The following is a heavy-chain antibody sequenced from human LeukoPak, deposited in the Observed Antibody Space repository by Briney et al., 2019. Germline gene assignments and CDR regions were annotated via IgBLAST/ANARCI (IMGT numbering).Heavy chain of an antibody. D-gene: IGHD6-19*01. J-gene: IGHJ4*02. V-gene: IGHV4-4*07. CDR2: IYTSGST. Sequence: SETLSLTCTVSGGSISGYYWSWIRQPAGKGLEWIGRIYTSGSTNYNPSLKSRVTMSVDTSKNQFSLKLSSVTAADTAIYYCTRDRGQWLVDYWGQGTLVTVSS. CDR1: GGSISGYY. CDR3: TRDRGQWLVDY.